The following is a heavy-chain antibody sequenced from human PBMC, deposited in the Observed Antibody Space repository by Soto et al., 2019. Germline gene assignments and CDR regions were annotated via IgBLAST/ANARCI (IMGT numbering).Heavy chain of an antibody. D-gene: IGHD3-16*01. V-gene: IGHV3-74*01. CDR3: ARGGRNIYAVDV. CDR2: IKGDGSST. CDR1: GFTFTTYW. J-gene: IGHJ6*02. Sequence: EVQLVESGGGLVQPGGSLTLSCASSGFTFTTYWMHWVRQAPGKGLVWVSRIKGDGSSTSQAVSMEGRFTISGDNAKNTVYLQMNSLRAEDTAVYYCARGGRNIYAVDVWGQGTTVIVSS.